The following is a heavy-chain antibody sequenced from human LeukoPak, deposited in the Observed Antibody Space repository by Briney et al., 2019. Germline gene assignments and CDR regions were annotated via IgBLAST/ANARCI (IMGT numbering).Heavy chain of an antibody. V-gene: IGHV1-69*04. Sequence: GASVKVSCKASGGAFSSYAISWVRQAPGQGLEWMGRIIPIFGITNYAQKFQGRVTITADKSTSTAYMELSSLRSEDTAVYYCARDRGVVIDTYYSDNYGMDVWGRGTTVTVSS. CDR2: IIPIFGIT. J-gene: IGHJ6*02. CDR1: GGAFSSYA. D-gene: IGHD2-21*01. CDR3: ARDRGVVIDTYYSDNYGMDV.